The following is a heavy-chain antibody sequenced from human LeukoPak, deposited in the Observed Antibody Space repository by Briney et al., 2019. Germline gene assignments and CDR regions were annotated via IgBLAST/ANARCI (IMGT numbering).Heavy chain of an antibody. J-gene: IGHJ6*02. CDR1: GFTFSSYW. V-gene: IGHV3-74*01. CDR2: VNSDGSIT. CDR3: SRAGLPYGMDV. D-gene: IGHD3-16*01. Sequence: GGSLRLSCAASGFTFSSYWMHWVRQAPGKGLVWVSRVNSDGSITTYADSVKGRFTISRDNAKNTLYLQMNSLRAEDTAVYYCSRAGLPYGMDVWGQGTTVTVSS.